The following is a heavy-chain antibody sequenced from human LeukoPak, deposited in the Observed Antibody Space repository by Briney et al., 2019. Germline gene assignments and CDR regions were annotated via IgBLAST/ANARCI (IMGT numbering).Heavy chain of an antibody. J-gene: IGHJ4*02. CDR3: AREVRSPFDY. V-gene: IGHV3-30-3*01. CDR1: GFTFSSYA. Sequence: GGSLRLSCAASGFTFSSYAMHWVRQAPGKGLEWVAVISYDGSNKYYAGSVKGRFTISRDNSKNTLYLQMNSLRAEDTAVYYCAREVRSPFDYWGQGTLVTVSS. D-gene: IGHD2-15*01. CDR2: ISYDGSNK.